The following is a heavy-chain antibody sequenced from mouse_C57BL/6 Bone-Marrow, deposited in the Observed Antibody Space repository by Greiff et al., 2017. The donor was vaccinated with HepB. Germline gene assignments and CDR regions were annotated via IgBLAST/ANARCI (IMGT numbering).Heavy chain of an antibody. D-gene: IGHD3-2*02. CDR3: AKPETAEANSYAMDY. CDR2: ISSGGSYT. CDR1: GFTFSSYG. J-gene: IGHJ4*01. V-gene: IGHV5-6*01. Sequence: EVKLVESGGDLVKPGGSLKLSCAASGFTFSSYGMSWVRQTPDKRLEWVATISSGGSYTYYPDSVKGRFTISRDNAKNTLYLQMSSLKSEDTAMYYDAKPETAEANSYAMDYWGQGTSVTVSS.